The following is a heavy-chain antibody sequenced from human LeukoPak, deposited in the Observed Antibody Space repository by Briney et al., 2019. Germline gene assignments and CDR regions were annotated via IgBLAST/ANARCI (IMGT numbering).Heavy chain of an antibody. D-gene: IGHD5-12*01. CDR2: IYYSGST. Sequence: SETLSLTCTVSGGSISSYYWSWVRQLPGKGLEWIGYIYYSGSTNYNPSLKSRVTISVDTSKNQFSLKLSSVTAADTAVYYCAKLRGYSGYFGYWGQGTLVTVSS. CDR1: GGSISSYY. CDR3: AKLRGYSGYFGY. J-gene: IGHJ4*02. V-gene: IGHV4-59*01.